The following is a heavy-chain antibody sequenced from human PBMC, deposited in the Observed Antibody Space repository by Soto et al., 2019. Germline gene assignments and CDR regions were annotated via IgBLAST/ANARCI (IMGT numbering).Heavy chain of an antibody. V-gene: IGHV3-49*04. CDR2: IRSKAYGGTT. Sequence: GSLRLSCTASGLTFGDYAMSWVRQAPGKGLEWVGFIRSKAYGGTTEYAASVKGRFTISRDDSKSIAYLQMNSLKTEDTAVYYCTRDVVIVVVVAATRDYYYGMDVWGQGTTVTVSS. J-gene: IGHJ6*02. CDR3: TRDVVIVVVVAATRDYYYGMDV. D-gene: IGHD2-15*01. CDR1: GLTFGDYA.